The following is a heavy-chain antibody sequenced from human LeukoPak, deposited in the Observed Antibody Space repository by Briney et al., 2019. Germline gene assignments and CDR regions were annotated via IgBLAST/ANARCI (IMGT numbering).Heavy chain of an antibody. CDR1: GYSISSGYY. J-gene: IGHJ4*02. CDR2: IYHSGST. D-gene: IGHD1-26*01. Sequence: SETLSLTCTVSGYSISSGYYWGWIRQPPGKGLEWIGSIYHSGSTYYNPSLKSRLTMSVDTSKNQFSLKLSSVTAADTAVYYCARGRGSGSYLHFDYWGQGTLVTVSS. CDR3: ARGRGSGSYLHFDY. V-gene: IGHV4-38-2*02.